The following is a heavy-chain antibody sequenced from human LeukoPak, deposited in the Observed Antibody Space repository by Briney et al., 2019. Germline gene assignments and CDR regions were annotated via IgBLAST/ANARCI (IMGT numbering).Heavy chain of an antibody. CDR1: GGSFSGYY. J-gene: IGHJ4*02. CDR2: INHSGST. CDR3: ARAWRSSGCLPLDY. D-gene: IGHD6-19*01. Sequence: SETLSLTCAVYGGSFSGYYWSWIRQPPGKGLEWIGEINHSGSTNYNPSLKGRVTISVDTSKNQFSLKLSSVTAADTAVYYCARAWRSSGCLPLDYWGQGTLVTVSS. V-gene: IGHV4-34*01.